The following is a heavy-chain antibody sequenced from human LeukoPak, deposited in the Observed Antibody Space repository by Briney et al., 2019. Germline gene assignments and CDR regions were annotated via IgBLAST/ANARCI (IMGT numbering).Heavy chain of an antibody. J-gene: IGHJ4*02. CDR3: ASRGGIAAY. CDR2: ISSSSSYI. D-gene: IGHD6-13*01. V-gene: IGHV3-21*01. CDR1: GFTFDDYA. Sequence: GRSLRLSCAASGFTFDDYAMHWVRQAPGKGLEWVSSISSSSSYIYYADSVKGRFTISRDNAKNSLYLQMNSLRAEDTAVYYCASRGGIAAYWGQGTLVTVSS.